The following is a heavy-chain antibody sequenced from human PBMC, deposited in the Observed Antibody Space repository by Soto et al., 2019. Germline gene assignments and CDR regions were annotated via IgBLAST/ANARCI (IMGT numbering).Heavy chain of an antibody. CDR2: IYYSGST. V-gene: IGHV4-61*01. CDR3: ARSGSGSGWL. D-gene: IGHD6-19*01. J-gene: IGHJ4*02. CDR1: GGSVSSGRFY. Sequence: QVQLQESGPGLVKPSETLSLTCTVSGGSVSSGRFYWSWIRQPPGKGLEWIGYIYYSGSTKYNSSLRSPVTISVDTSKNQFSLKLTSVTAADTAVYYCARSGSGSGWLGGQGTLVTVSS.